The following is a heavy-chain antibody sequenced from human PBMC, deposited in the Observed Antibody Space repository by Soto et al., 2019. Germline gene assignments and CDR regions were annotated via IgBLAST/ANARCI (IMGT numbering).Heavy chain of an antibody. V-gene: IGHV5-51*01. J-gene: IGHJ5*02. CDR3: ARRASSGVSWFDP. D-gene: IGHD2-15*01. Sequence: PGESLKISCKGSGYTFATTWIGGVRQMPGKGLEWMGIIYPSDSDTRHTPSFQGQVTMSVDKSINTAYLHWNSLNASDSAIYYCARRASSGVSWFDPWGQGTLVTVSS. CDR2: IYPSDSDT. CDR1: GYTFATTW.